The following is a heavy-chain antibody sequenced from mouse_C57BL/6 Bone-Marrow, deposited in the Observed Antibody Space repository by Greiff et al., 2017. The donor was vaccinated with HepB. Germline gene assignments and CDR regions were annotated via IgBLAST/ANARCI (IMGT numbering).Heavy chain of an antibody. D-gene: IGHD2-3*01. CDR2: IDPANGNT. V-gene: IGHV14-3*01. J-gene: IGHJ3*01. Sequence: EVQLVESGAELARPGASVKLSCKASGYTFTSYGISWVKQRTGQGLEWIGRIDPANGNTKYAPKFQGKATITADTSSNTAYLQLSSLTSEDTAIYYCAHDGCFAYWGQGTLVTVSA. CDR1: GYTFTSYG. CDR3: AHDGCFAY.